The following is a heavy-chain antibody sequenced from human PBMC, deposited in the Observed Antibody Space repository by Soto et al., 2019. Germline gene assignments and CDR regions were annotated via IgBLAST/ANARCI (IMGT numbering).Heavy chain of an antibody. D-gene: IGHD3-16*01. CDR1: GGSISSSSYY. CDR3: ARHGAPGRGGSIRGPLRLGDAFDI. Sequence: QLQLQESGPGLVKPSETLSLTCTVSGGSISSSSYYWGWIRQPPGKGLEWIGSIYYSGSTYYNPSLKSRVTVSVDTSKNQFSLKLGSVTAADPAGYYCARHGAPGRGGSIRGPLRLGDAFDIWGQGTMVTVSS. CDR2: IYYSGST. V-gene: IGHV4-39*01. J-gene: IGHJ3*02.